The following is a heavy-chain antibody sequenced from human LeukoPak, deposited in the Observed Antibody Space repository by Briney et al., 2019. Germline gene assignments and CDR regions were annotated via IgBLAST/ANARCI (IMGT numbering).Heavy chain of an antibody. D-gene: IGHD6-13*01. CDR2: IWYDGSKK. CDR1: GFTFSSYG. Sequence: GGSLRLSCAASGFTFSSYGMHWVRQAPGKGLEWVAVIWYDGSKKYYADSVKGRFTISRDNSKNTLYLQMNSLRAEDTAVYYCAKGVGIAAAGTLVYWGRGTLVTVSS. V-gene: IGHV3-33*06. CDR3: AKGVGIAAAGTLVY. J-gene: IGHJ4*02.